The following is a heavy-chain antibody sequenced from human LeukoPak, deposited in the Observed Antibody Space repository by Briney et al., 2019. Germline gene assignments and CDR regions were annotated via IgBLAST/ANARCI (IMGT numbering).Heavy chain of an antibody. Sequence: PGGSLRLSRAASGFTFSSYWMSWVRQAPGKGLEWVANIKQDGSEKYYVDSVKGRFTISRDNAKNSLYLQMNSLRAEDTAVYYCARVGSRRGSGGSCYKYWGQGTLVTVSS. V-gene: IGHV3-7*01. CDR1: GFTFSSYW. J-gene: IGHJ4*02. D-gene: IGHD2-15*01. CDR3: ARVGSRRGSGGSCYKY. CDR2: IKQDGSEK.